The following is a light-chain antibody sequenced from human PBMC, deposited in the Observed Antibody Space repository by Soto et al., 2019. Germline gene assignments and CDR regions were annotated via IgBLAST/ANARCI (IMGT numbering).Light chain of an antibody. CDR1: LNIGDS. CDR2: GAS. Sequence: DIQMTQSPSSLSASVGDRVTITCRASLNIGDSLSWFQQKAGKPPTQLIYGASALHSGVPVRFIGRASGTDFTLTIRNMQREDFATYYCLQTYKLSRTFGQGTKVDIK. J-gene: IGKJ1*01. CDR3: LQTYKLSRT. V-gene: IGKV1-39*01.